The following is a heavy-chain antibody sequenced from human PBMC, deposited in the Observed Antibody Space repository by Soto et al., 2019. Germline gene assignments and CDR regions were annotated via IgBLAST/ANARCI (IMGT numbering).Heavy chain of an antibody. J-gene: IGHJ4*02. V-gene: IGHV2-70*12. CDR3: AHRPSGWYLFDY. CDR2: IDWDDDK. CDR1: GFSLSTSGMR. Sequence: SGPTLVNPTQTLTLTCTFSGFSLSTSGMRVSWIRQPPGKALEWLARIDWDDDKFYSTSPKTRLTISKDTPKNQVVLTMTNMDPVETATYYCAHRPSGWYLFDYWGQGTLVTVSS. D-gene: IGHD6-19*01.